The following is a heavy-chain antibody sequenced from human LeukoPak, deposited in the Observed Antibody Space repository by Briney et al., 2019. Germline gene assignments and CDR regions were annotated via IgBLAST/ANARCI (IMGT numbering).Heavy chain of an antibody. J-gene: IGHJ4*02. CDR2: ISSSSSYI. CDR3: ARAFWYYDSSGYYPN. CDR1: GFTFSSYG. D-gene: IGHD3-22*01. Sequence: PAGSLSLTCAASGFTFSSYGMNCVRQAPGKGLEPISSISSSSSYIYYADSVKGRFTISRDNAKNSLYLQMNSLRAEDTAVYYCARAFWYYDSSGYYPNWGQGTLVTVSS. V-gene: IGHV3-21*01.